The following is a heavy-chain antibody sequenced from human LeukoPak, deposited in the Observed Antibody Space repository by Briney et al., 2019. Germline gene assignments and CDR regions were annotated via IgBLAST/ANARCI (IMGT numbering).Heavy chain of an antibody. J-gene: IGHJ4*02. V-gene: IGHV3-7*01. D-gene: IGHD5-18*01. CDR1: GFTFSSRDW. CDR2: IKQDGSEK. Sequence: PGGSLRLSRVASGFTFSSRDWMTWVRQAPGKGLEWVANIKQDGSEKNYVDSVKGRFTISRDNAKNSLYLQMNSLRAEDTAVYYCARDGIRGYSYGYVDYWGQGTLVTVSS. CDR3: ARDGIRGYSYGYVDY.